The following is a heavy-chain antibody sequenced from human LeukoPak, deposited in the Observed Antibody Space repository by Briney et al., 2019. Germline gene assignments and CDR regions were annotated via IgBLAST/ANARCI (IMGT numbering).Heavy chain of an antibody. CDR2: ISGSGGST. Sequence: GGSLRLSCAASGFTFSSYAMSWVRQAPGKGLEWVSAISGSGGSTYYADSVKGRFTISRDNSKNTLYLQMNSLRAEDTAVYYFAKGRSSSPKMDVWGKGTTVTVSS. CDR3: AKGRSSSPKMDV. J-gene: IGHJ6*04. D-gene: IGHD6-13*01. CDR1: GFTFSSYA. V-gene: IGHV3-23*01.